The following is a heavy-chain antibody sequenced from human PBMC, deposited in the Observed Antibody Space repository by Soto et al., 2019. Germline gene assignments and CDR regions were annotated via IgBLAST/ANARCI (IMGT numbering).Heavy chain of an antibody. Sequence: QVQLVQSGAEEKKPGASVKVSCKASGYTFTSYAMHWVRQAPGQRLEWMGWINAGNGNTKYSQKFQGRVTITRDTXAXKXXMELSSLRSEDTAVYYCASAYCGGDCSNYYYGMDVWGQGTTVTVSS. D-gene: IGHD2-21*02. CDR1: GYTFTSYA. V-gene: IGHV1-3*05. CDR2: INAGNGNT. J-gene: IGHJ6*02. CDR3: ASAYCGGDCSNYYYGMDV.